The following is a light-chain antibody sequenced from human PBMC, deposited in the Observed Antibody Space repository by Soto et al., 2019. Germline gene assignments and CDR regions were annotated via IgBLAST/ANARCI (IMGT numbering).Light chain of an antibody. CDR1: SRDVGRYSL. Sequence: SALTQPASVSGSPGQSITISCTGTSRDVGRYSLVSWYQQHPGKAPKLMIYEDIERPSGVSNRFSGSKSGNTASLTISGLQTEDEADYYCCSYAGGTSVVFGGGTKLTVL. V-gene: IGLV2-23*01. CDR3: CSYAGGTSVV. CDR2: EDI. J-gene: IGLJ2*01.